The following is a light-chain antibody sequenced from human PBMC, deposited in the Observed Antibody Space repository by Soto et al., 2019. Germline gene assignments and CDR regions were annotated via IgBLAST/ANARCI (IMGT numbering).Light chain of an antibody. V-gene: IGKV3-20*01. Sequence: EIVLTQSPGTLSLSPGERATLSCRASQSVSSSYLAWYQQNRGQAPRLLIYGASSRAPGIPDRFGGSGSGTDFSLTISRLEPEGFAVYYWQQYGSSRWTFGQGTKVEIK. CDR1: QSVSSSY. CDR2: GAS. J-gene: IGKJ1*01. CDR3: QQYGSSRWT.